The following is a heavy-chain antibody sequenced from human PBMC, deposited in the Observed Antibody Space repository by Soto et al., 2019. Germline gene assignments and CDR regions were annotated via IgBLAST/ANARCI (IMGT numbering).Heavy chain of an antibody. D-gene: IGHD5-12*01. J-gene: IGHJ4*02. CDR3: ARHVGATIDPYPFDH. CDR2: IYYSGST. CDR1: GGSISSYY. Sequence: SETLSLTCTVSGGSISSYYWSWIRQPPGKGLEWIGYIYYSGSTNYNPSLKSRVTISVDTSKNQFSLKLSSVTAADTAVYYCARHVGATIDPYPFDHWGQGTLVTFS. V-gene: IGHV4-59*08.